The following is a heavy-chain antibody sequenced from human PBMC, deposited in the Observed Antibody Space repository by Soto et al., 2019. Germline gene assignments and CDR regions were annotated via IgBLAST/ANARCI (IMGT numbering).Heavy chain of an antibody. CDR2: IYYSVST. D-gene: IGHD6-13*01. CDR1: GGSISSYY. CDR3: ATYSSSWFKPSYAFDI. V-gene: IGHV4-59*01. J-gene: IGHJ3*02. Sequence: SETLSLTCTVSGGSISSYYWSWIRQPPGKGLEWIGYIYYSVSTNYNPSLKSRVTISVDTSKNQFSLKLSSVAAADTAVYYCATYSSSWFKPSYAFDIWGQGTVVTVS.